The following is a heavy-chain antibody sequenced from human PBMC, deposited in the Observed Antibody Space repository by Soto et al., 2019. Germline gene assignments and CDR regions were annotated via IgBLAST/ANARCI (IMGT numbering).Heavy chain of an antibody. CDR2: IIPIFGTA. CDR1: GGIFTNYG. V-gene: IGHV1-69*06. Sequence: QVQVMQSGAEVKKPGSSVKVSCKASGGIFTNYGISWVRQAPGQGLEWMGEIIPIFGTANYAQKFQGRVTITSDKSTSTAYMEVSSLRSEDTAVYYCARQRTMVLHYWGQGTLVTVSS. J-gene: IGHJ4*02. D-gene: IGHD3-10*01. CDR3: ARQRTMVLHY.